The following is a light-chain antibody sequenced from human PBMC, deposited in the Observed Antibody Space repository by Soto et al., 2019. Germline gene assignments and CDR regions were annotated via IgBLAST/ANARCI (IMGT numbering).Light chain of an antibody. J-gene: IGKJ1*01. CDR1: QSFSSRD. Sequence: EIVLTQSPGTLSLSPGERATLSCRASQSFSSRDLAWYQQKPVQAPRLLIYGASRRATGIPDRFSGSGSGTDFTLTISRLEPEDFAVYYCQQYGNSPWTFGQGTKVEIK. CDR3: QQYGNSPWT. V-gene: IGKV3-20*01. CDR2: GAS.